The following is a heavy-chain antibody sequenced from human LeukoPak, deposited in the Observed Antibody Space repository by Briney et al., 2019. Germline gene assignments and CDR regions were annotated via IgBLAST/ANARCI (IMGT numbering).Heavy chain of an antibody. CDR1: GGSFSGYY. CDR2: IKHSGST. D-gene: IGHD5-24*01. V-gene: IGHV4-34*01. Sequence: SETLSLTCAVYGGSFSGYYWSWIRQPPGKGLEWIGEIKHSGSTNYNPSLKSRVTISVDTSKNQFSLKLSSVTAADTAVYYCAATPFGVEMATITPNWGQGTLVTVSS. CDR3: AATPFGVEMATITPN. J-gene: IGHJ4*02.